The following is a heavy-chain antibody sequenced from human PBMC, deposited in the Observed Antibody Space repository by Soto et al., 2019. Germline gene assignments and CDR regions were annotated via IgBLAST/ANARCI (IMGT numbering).Heavy chain of an antibody. D-gene: IGHD4-17*01. CDR3: ARAYLDYGDYVGREAFDI. CDR2: IYYSGST. V-gene: IGHV4-59*08. Sequence: SETLSLTCTVSGGSISSYYWSWIRQPPGKGLEWIGYIYYSGSTNYNPSLKSRVTISVDTSKNQFSLKLSSVTAADTAVYYCARAYLDYGDYVGREAFDIWGQGTMVTVSS. J-gene: IGHJ3*02. CDR1: GGSISSYY.